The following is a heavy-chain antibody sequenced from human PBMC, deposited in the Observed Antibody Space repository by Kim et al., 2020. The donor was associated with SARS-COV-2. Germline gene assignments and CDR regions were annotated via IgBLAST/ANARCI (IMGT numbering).Heavy chain of an antibody. CDR3: ATDGGISSRGEYFQH. Sequence: ASVKVSCKASGYTFTSYGISWVRQAPGQGLEWMGWISAYNGNTNYAQKLQGRVTMTTDTSTSTAYMELRSLRSDDTAVYYCATDGGISSRGEYFQHWGQGTLVTVSS. J-gene: IGHJ1*01. CDR2: ISAYNGNT. V-gene: IGHV1-18*01. D-gene: IGHD6-13*01. CDR1: GYTFTSYG.